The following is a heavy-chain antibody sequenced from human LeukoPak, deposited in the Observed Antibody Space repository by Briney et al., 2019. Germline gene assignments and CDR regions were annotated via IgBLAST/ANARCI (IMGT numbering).Heavy chain of an antibody. Sequence: SETLSLTCTVSGGSISSSSYYWGWIRQPPGKGLEWIGSIYYSGTTYYNPSLKSRVTILVDTSKNQFSLKLSSVTAADTAVYYCARHRGYSYGTNSPSKPFDYWGQGTLVTVSS. D-gene: IGHD5-18*01. V-gene: IGHV4-39*07. CDR2: IYYSGTT. J-gene: IGHJ4*02. CDR3: ARHRGYSYGTNSPSKPFDY. CDR1: GGSISSSSYY.